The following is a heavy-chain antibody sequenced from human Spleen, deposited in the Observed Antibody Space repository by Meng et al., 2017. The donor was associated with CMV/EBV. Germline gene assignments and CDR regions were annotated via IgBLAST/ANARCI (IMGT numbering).Heavy chain of an antibody. V-gene: IGHV3-66*02. CDR1: GLTVSSNY. D-gene: IGHD4-23*01. CDR3: APSTVVNVGGY. J-gene: IGHJ4*02. Sequence: GESLKISCEASGLTVSSNYMSWVRQAPGKGLEWVSITYPSGITYQPESLKGRFTISRDNSKNTLYLQMNSLRAEDTAVYYCAPSTVVNVGGYLGRGSLVTVSS. CDR2: TYPSGIT.